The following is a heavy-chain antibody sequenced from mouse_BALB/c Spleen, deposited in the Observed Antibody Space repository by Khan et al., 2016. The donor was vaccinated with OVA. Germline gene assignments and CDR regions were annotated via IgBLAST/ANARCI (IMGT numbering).Heavy chain of an antibody. CDR1: GISITTGNYR. CDR3: ARDYGSLYWYFDV. V-gene: IGHV3-5*02. J-gene: IGHJ1*01. D-gene: IGHD1-1*01. CDR2: IYYSGTI. Sequence: VQLQQSGPGLVKPSQTVSLTCTATGISITTGNYRWSWIRQFPGNKLEWLGNIYYSGTITYNPSLTSRTTITRDTSNSQFFLEMNSLTAEDTATYFCARDYGSLYWYFDVWGAGTTVTVAS.